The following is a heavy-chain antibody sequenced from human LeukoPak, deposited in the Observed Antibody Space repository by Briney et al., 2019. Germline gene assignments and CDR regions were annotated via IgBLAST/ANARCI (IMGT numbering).Heavy chain of an antibody. CDR2: IYYSGTT. CDR1: GGSINNYY. Sequence: SETLSLTCTVSGGSINNYYWSWIRQPPGKGLEWIGYIYYSGTTNYNPSLKSRVTISVDTSKNQFSLKLSSVTAADTAVYYCARVTYYDFWSGYRGAPYYFDYWGQGTLVTVSS. CDR3: ARVTYYDFWSGYRGAPYYFDY. J-gene: IGHJ4*02. D-gene: IGHD3-3*01. V-gene: IGHV4-59*08.